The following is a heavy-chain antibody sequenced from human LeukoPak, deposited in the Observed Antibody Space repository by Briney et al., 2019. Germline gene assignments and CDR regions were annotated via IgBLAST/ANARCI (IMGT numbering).Heavy chain of an antibody. Sequence: GGSLRLSCAASGFTFSSYWMNWARQAPGKGLEWVSSINHNGNVNYYVDSVKGRFTISRDNSKNSLYLQMSNLRAEDTAVYFCPRGGGLPVWGQGDTVTV. J-gene: IGHJ6*02. CDR3: PRGGGLPV. CDR1: GFTFSSYW. V-gene: IGHV3-7*03. CDR2: INHNGNVN. D-gene: IGHD2-15*01.